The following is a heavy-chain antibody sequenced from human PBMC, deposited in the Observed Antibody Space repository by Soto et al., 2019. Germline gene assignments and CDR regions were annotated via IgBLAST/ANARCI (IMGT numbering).Heavy chain of an antibody. CDR1: GDSVTSVSDY. Sequence: QVQLRESGPGLVKPSETLSLTCTVSGDSVTSVSDYWSWIRQPPGKGLEWIGYIYYSGSADYNPSPGSRVTISIDTAKNQFSLKLTSVTAGGKAVYYCARGVGFGYYYYHMDLWGQGTTVTVSS. J-gene: IGHJ6*02. D-gene: IGHD3-10*01. V-gene: IGHV4-61*01. CDR2: IYYSGSA. CDR3: ARGVGFGYYYYHMDL.